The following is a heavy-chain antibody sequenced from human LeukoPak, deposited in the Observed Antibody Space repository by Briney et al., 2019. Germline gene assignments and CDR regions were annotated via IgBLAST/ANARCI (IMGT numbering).Heavy chain of an antibody. Sequence: PGGSLRLSCAASGFTFKTYWMHWVRQAPGKGLVWVSAVSGSGGSTYYADSVKGRFTISRDNSKSTLYLQMNSLRAEGTAVYYCAKDLRIAAAGADGGQGTLVTVSS. D-gene: IGHD6-13*01. CDR2: VSGSGGST. J-gene: IGHJ4*02. CDR3: AKDLRIAAAGAD. V-gene: IGHV3-23*01. CDR1: GFTFKTYW.